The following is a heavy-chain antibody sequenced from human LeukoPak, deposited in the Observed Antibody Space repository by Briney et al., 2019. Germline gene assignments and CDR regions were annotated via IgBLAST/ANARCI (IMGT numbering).Heavy chain of an antibody. J-gene: IGHJ3*01. Sequence: LSLTCTVSGGSISSGGYYWSWIRQAPGKGLEWISYISGSGATYYADSVKGRFTISRDNAQNSLWLQMNSLRAEDTAVYYCARDPMYNGGNSGAFDFWGQGTLVTVSS. CDR1: GGSISSGGYY. D-gene: IGHD4-23*01. V-gene: IGHV3-11*01. CDR2: ISGSGAT. CDR3: ARDPMYNGGNSGAFDF.